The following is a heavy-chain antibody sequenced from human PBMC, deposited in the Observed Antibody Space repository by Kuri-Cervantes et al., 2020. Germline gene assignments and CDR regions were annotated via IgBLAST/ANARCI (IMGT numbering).Heavy chain of an antibody. Sequence: GESLKISCKGSGYSFTSYWIGWVRQMPGKGLEWMGIIYPGDSDTRYSPSFQGQVTISADKSISTAYLQWSSLKASDTAMYYCARRGGLGFRPPSYYYYYMDVWGKGTTVTVSS. J-gene: IGHJ6*03. CDR2: IYPGDSDT. D-gene: IGHD3-16*01. V-gene: IGHV5-51*01. CDR3: ARRGGLGFRPPSYYYYYMDV. CDR1: GYSFTSYW.